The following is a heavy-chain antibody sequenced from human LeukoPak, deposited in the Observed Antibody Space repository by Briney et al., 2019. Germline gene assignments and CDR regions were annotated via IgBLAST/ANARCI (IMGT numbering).Heavy chain of an antibody. CDR3: VTAAAAGTVH. V-gene: IGHV3-48*02. D-gene: IGHD6-13*01. CDR2: ITSSSTTI. CDR1: GFTFSSYG. J-gene: IGHJ4*02. Sequence: GASLRLSCAASGFTFSSYGMNWVRQAPGKGLQWVSHITSSSTTIYHADSVEGRFTISRDNAKSSLFLQMNSLRDEDTAVYYCVTAAAAGTVHWGQGALV.